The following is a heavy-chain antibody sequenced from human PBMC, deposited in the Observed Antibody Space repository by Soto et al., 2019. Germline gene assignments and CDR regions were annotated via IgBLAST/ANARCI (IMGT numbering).Heavy chain of an antibody. CDR1: GFTFSSYG. D-gene: IGHD2-2*01. J-gene: IGHJ6*03. CDR3: ARDSIVVVPAAANYYYYYYMDV. Sequence: GGSLRLSCAASGFTFSSYGMHWVRQAPGKGLEWVAVIWYDGSNKYYADSVKGRFTISRDNSKNTLYLQMNSLRAEDTAVYYCARDSIVVVPAAANYYYYYYMDVWGKGTTVTVSS. V-gene: IGHV3-33*01. CDR2: IWYDGSNK.